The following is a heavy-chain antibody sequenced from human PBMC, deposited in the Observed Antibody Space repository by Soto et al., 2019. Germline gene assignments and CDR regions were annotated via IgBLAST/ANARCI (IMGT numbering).Heavy chain of an antibody. J-gene: IGHJ5*02. CDR1: GFDFSTFG. CDR2: LSPSYPYT. Sequence: GGSLRLSCAASGFDFSTFGMNWVRQAPGKGLEWVSFLSPSYPYTSYADSVKGRFTISRDNGKSSLYLQMDSLRAEDTALYYCVRQQYDFLVDPWGQGTLVTVSS. V-gene: IGHV3-21*01. D-gene: IGHD3-16*01. CDR3: VRQQYDFLVDP.